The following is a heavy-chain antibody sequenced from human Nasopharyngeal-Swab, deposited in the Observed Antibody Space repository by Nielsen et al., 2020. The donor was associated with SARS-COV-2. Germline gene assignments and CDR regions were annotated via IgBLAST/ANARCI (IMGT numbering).Heavy chain of an antibody. CDR2: INGNSRSI. J-gene: IGHJ4*02. D-gene: IGHD3-3*01. V-gene: IGHV3-23*01. Sequence: GESLKISCAASGFTFSTYAMTWVRQAPGKGLVWVSGINGNSRSITYADSVKGRFTISSDNSKNTVSLQMNSLRAEDSGLYFCAKELYDLSGALDQWGQGTLVTVSS. CDR3: AKELYDLSGALDQ. CDR1: GFTFSTYA.